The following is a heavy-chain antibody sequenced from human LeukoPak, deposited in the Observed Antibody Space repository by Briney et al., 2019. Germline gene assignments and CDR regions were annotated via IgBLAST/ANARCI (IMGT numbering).Heavy chain of an antibody. J-gene: IGHJ4*02. CDR2: IIPIFCTA. V-gene: IGHV1-69*05. D-gene: IGHD3-22*01. CDR3: AKDSTGGTSGYRFYYFDY. Sequence: SVKVSCKASGGTFSSYAISWVRQAPGQGLEWMGRIIPIFCTANYAQKFQGRVTITTDESTSTAYMELSSRRSEDPAVYYCAKDSTGGTSGYRFYYFDYWGQGTLVTVSS. CDR1: GGTFSSYA.